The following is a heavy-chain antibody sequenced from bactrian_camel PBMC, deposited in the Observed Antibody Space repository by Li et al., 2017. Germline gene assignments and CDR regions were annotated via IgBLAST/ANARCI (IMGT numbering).Heavy chain of an antibody. Sequence: HVQLVESGGGSAHPGGSLKLSCVGSGFRFSRTWLFWVRQRQGQGLEWVANSDGTGRTNYADSVKGRFTISRDNAQNMLYLQMTRLQSEDTALYYCATRFGDSWHANRAFGYWARGPRSPSP. V-gene: IGHV3S1*01. CDR1: GFRFSRTW. CDR2: NSDGTGRT. D-gene: IGHD2*01. CDR3: ATRFGDSWHANRAFGY. J-gene: IGHJ6*01.